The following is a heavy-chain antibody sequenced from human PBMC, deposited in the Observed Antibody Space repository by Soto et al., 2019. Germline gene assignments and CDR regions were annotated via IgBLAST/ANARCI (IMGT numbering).Heavy chain of an antibody. CDR2: INDSGST. J-gene: IGHJ4*02. V-gene: IGHV4-34*01. Sequence: SETLSLTCAVSGGSFRGYFWSWIRQSPDKGLEWSGEINDSGSTYYNPSFKSRLTISVDTSKSQISLTLTSVTAADSAVYYCQGGDFWGQGTQVTVSS. D-gene: IGHD3-16*01. CDR1: GGSFRGYF. CDR3: QGGDF.